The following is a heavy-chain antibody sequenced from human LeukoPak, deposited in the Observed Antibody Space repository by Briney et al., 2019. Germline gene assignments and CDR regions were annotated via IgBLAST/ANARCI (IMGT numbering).Heavy chain of an antibody. D-gene: IGHD2-2*01. CDR2: IIPILGIA. CDR1: GGTFSSYA. Sequence: SVKVSCKASGGTFSSYAISWVRQAPGQGLEWMGRIIPILGIANYAQKFQGRVTITADKSTSTAYMELSSLRSEDTAVYYCARDGKAAIYYYYYGMDVWGQGTTVTVSS. V-gene: IGHV1-69*04. CDR3: ARDGKAAIYYYYYGMDV. J-gene: IGHJ6*02.